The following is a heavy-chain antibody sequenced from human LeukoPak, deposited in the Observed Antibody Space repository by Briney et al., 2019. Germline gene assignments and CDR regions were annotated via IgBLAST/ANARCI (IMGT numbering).Heavy chain of an antibody. CDR2: IRPSGDNT. CDR3: ARVAGWHWFDP. CDR1: GFTFSSYD. Sequence: PGGSLRLSCAASGFTFSSYDMTCVRQAPGRGLEWVSSIRPSGDNTYYGDSVKGRFTVSRDNSKNTVYLEMNNMRVDDTAVYYCARVAGWHWFDPWGQGTLVTVSS. D-gene: IGHD6-19*01. V-gene: IGHV3-23*01. J-gene: IGHJ5*02.